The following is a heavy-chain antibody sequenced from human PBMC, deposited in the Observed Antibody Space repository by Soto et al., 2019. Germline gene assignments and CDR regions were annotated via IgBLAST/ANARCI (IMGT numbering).Heavy chain of an antibody. D-gene: IGHD3-10*01. CDR1: GGSISTSGYH. CDR2: IYYSGRT. CDR3: ARRVRFGSGSYSGE. J-gene: IGHJ4*02. Sequence: QLHLQESGPGLVKPSETLSLTCTVSGGSISTSGYHWGWIRQPPGKGLEWIGIIYYSGRTYYTPSLKSRVTISMDTSKNQISLKLSSVTAADMAMYFCARRVRFGSGSYSGEWGPGTLVTVSS. V-gene: IGHV4-39*01.